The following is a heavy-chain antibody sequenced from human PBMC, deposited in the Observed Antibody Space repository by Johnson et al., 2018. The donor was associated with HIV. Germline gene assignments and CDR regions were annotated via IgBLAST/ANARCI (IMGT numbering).Heavy chain of an antibody. V-gene: IGHV3-11*04. CDR3: ARDRWLGDAFDI. Sequence: QVQLVESGGGLVKPGGSLRLSCAASGFTFSDYYMSWIRQAPGKGLEWVSYISSRGSTIYYADSVKGRFTISRDNAKNALYVQMNSLRAEDTAVYYCARDRWLGDAFDIWGQGTMVTVSS. D-gene: IGHD6-19*01. J-gene: IGHJ3*02. CDR1: GFTFSDYY. CDR2: ISSRGSTI.